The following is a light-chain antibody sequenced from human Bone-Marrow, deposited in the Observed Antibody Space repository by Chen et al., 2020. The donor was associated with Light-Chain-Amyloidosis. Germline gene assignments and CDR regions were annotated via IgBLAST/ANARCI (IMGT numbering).Light chain of an antibody. V-gene: IGKV1-5*03. CDR2: KAS. Sequence: DIQMTQSPYTLSASVGDRVTITCRASQSISNWLAWYHQKPGKAPNLLIYKASILQRGVPSRFSGSGSGTEFTLTIDSLQPDDFTTYYCQQNSSYSFTLGQGTKLELK. CDR3: QQNSSYSFT. CDR1: QSISNW. J-gene: IGKJ2*01.